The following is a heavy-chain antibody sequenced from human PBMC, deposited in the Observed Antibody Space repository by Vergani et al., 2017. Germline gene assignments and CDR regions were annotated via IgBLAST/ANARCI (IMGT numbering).Heavy chain of an antibody. CDR2: ISSSGSTI. CDR1: GFTFSSYE. D-gene: IGHD3-10*01. J-gene: IGHJ4*02. Sequence: VQLVESGGGVVQPGRSLRLSCAASGFTFSSYEMNWVRQAPGKGLEWVSYISSSGSTIYYADSVKGRFTISRDNSKNTLYLQMNSLRAEDTAVYYCAKDRQDALWFGDYWGQGTLVTVSS. CDR3: AKDRQDALWFGDY. V-gene: IGHV3-48*03.